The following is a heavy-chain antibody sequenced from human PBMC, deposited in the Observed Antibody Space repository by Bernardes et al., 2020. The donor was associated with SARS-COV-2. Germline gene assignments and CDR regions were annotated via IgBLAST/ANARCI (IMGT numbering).Heavy chain of an antibody. D-gene: IGHD2-2*03. V-gene: IGHV4-34*01. Sequence: SETLSLTCAVYGGSFSGYYWSWIRQPPGKGLEWIGEVNHSGSSNYNPSLKSRVTISVDTSKNRFSLNLSSVTAADTAVYYCARSIGYCSRTSCWGYAFDIWGQGTTVTVSS. CDR1: GGSFSGYY. CDR2: VNHSGSS. CDR3: ARSIGYCSRTSCWGYAFDI. J-gene: IGHJ3*02.